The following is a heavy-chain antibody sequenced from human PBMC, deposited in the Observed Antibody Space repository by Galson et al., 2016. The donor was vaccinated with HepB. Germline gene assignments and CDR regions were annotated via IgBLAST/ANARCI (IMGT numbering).Heavy chain of an antibody. CDR1: GFTVNNNY. V-gene: IGHV3-71*01. CDR2: MTGTAYGGTT. D-gene: IGHD5-12*01. CDR3: VGNHGGFDALDY. J-gene: IGHJ4*02. Sequence: SLRLSCAVSGFTVNNNYMSWVRQTPGKGPEWIGYMTGTAYGGTTNYAASVKGRFTISRDDSKSIAYLQMNSLKAEGTGVYYCVGNHGGFDALDYWGQGTLVTVSS.